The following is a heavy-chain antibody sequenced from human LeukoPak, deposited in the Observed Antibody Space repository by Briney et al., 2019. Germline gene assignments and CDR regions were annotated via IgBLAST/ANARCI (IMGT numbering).Heavy chain of an antibody. CDR3: ARDFTDHYGMDV. V-gene: IGHV4-30-4*01. J-gene: IGHJ6*02. Sequence: SETLSLTCTVSGGSISSGDYYWSWIRQPPGKGLECIGYIYYSGSTYYNPSLKSRVTISVDTSKNQFSLKLSSVTAADTAVYYCARDFTDHYGMDVWGQGTTVTVSS. CDR2: IYYSGST. CDR1: GGSISSGDYY.